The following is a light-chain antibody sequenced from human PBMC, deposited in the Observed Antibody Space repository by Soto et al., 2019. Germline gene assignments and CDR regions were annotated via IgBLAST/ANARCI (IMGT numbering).Light chain of an antibody. CDR2: RDS. V-gene: IGLV3-21*02. CDR1: SIGSKS. Sequence: SYELTQPASVSVAPGQTARITFGGNSIGSKSVHWYQQKPGQAPVVVVYRDSERPSGIPERFSGTNSGNTATLTISRVEAGDEAVYSCQVWDNSSDHVVFGGGTKVTVL. CDR3: QVWDNSSDHVV. J-gene: IGLJ2*01.